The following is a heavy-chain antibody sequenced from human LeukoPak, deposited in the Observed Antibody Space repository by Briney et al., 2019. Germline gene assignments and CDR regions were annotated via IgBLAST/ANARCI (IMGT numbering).Heavy chain of an antibody. CDR3: ARGITAASNGDAFDI. V-gene: IGHV3-21*01. CDR2: ISSSSTFI. Sequence: GGSLRLSCAASGFTVSSSYMTWVRQAPGKGLEWVSSISSSSTFIHYADSVKGRFTISRDNAKNSLSLQMNSLGAEDTAVYYCARGITAASNGDAFDIWGQGTMVTVSS. D-gene: IGHD6-13*01. CDR1: GFTVSSSY. J-gene: IGHJ3*02.